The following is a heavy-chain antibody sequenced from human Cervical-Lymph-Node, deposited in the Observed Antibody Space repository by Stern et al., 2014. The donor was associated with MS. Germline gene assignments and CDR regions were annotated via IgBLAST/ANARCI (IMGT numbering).Heavy chain of an antibody. D-gene: IGHD5-18*01. V-gene: IGHV3-30*04. CDR1: GFTFSSYA. J-gene: IGHJ6*02. Sequence: VHLVESGGGVVQPGRSLRLSCAASGFTFSSYAMHWVRQAPGKGLEGVAFISYDGTDKYYADSVKGRFTISRDNSKNMVYLQMNSLRAEDTAVWYCARRQLWQQYYGMDVWGQGTMVTVSS. CDR2: ISYDGTDK. CDR3: ARRQLWQQYYGMDV.